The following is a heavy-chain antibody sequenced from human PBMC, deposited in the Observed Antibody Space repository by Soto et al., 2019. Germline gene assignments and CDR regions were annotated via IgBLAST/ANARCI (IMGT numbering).Heavy chain of an antibody. CDR3: ARGSWDDVSGHYYMDV. CDR1: GDSVSSNSAG. D-gene: IGHD1-1*01. J-gene: IGHJ6*03. CDR2: TYYKSKWYY. V-gene: IGHV6-1*01. Sequence: QVQLQQSSQGLVKPSQALSLTCDISGDSVSSNSAGWNWIRQTPSRGLEWLGRTYYKSKWYYTYAASVKSRITVSPDTSKNQFSLQLTSVTPEDTAVYYCARGSWDDVSGHYYMDVWDKGTTVTVSS.